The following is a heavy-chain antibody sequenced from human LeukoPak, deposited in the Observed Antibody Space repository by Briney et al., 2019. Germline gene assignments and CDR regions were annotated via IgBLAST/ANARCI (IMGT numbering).Heavy chain of an antibody. Sequence: PSETLSLTCTVSGGSISSSSYYWGWIRQPPGKGLEWIGSIYYSGSTYYNPSLKSRVTISVDTSKNQLSLKLSSVTAADTAVYYCARQDVVVVAATPDVFDYWGQGTLVTVSS. V-gene: IGHV4-39*01. CDR1: GGSISSSSYY. CDR2: IYYSGST. CDR3: ARQDVVVVAATPDVFDY. J-gene: IGHJ4*02. D-gene: IGHD2-15*01.